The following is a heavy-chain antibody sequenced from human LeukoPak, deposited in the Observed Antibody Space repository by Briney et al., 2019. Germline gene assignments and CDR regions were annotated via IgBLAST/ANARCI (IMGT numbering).Heavy chain of an antibody. Sequence: GASVKVSCKASGYTFTSYAISWVRQAPGQGLEWMGGIIPIFGTTNYAQKFQGRVTITADESTSTAYMELSSLRAEDTAVYYCARVEVQPCFDYWGQGTLVTVSS. J-gene: IGHJ4*02. CDR2: IIPIFGTT. CDR3: ARVEVQPCFDY. V-gene: IGHV1-69*13. D-gene: IGHD5-18*01. CDR1: GYTFTSYA.